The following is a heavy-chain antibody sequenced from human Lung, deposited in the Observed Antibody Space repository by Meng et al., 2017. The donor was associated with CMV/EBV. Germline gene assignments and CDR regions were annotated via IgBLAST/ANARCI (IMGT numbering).Heavy chain of an antibody. J-gene: IGHJ4*02. CDR3: ARGNGWRFDY. V-gene: IGHV7-4-1*01. D-gene: IGHD6-19*01. CDR1: VSTFTSSS. CDR2: IHINTGKP. Sequence: QVPLVQSGSAFKKPGALMEGFVQAAVSTFTSSSMNWVRHAPGQGLEVMGLIHINTGKPTYAQDFTGRFVFSLNTSVSTAYLQIDSLKADDTAVYYCARGNGWRFDYWGQGTLVTVSS.